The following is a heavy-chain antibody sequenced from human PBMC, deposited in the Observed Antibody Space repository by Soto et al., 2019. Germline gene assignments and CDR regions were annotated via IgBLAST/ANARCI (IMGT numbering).Heavy chain of an antibody. CDR2: INHSGST. D-gene: IGHD2-15*01. J-gene: IGHJ4*02. Sequence: PSETLSLTCAVYGVSFSGYYWSWIRQPPGKGLEWIGEINHSGSTNYNPSLKSRVTISVDTSKNQFSLKLSSVTAADTAVYYCAREDSDFDYWGQGTLVTVSS. CDR1: GVSFSGYY. CDR3: AREDSDFDY. V-gene: IGHV4-34*01.